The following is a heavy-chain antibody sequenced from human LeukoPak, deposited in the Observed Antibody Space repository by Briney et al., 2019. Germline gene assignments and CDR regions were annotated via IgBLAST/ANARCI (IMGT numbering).Heavy chain of an antibody. D-gene: IGHD3-10*01. CDR1: GFTFSSYA. V-gene: IGHV3-30*04. CDR2: ISYDGSNK. CDR3: ARASDYYGSGSQYGMDV. J-gene: IGHJ6*02. Sequence: PGGSLRLSSAASGFTFSSYAMHWVRQAPGKGLEWVAVISYDGSNKYYADSVKGRFTISRDNSKNTLYLQMNSLRAEDTAVYYCARASDYYGSGSQYGMDVWGQGTTVTVSS.